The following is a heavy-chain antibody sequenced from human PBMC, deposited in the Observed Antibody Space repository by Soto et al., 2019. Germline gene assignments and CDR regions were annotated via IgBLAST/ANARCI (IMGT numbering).Heavy chain of an antibody. J-gene: IGHJ4*02. D-gene: IGHD3-16*01. CDR2: INTANGNT. CDR3: ARDLGNPYYFNY. Sequence: QVQLVQSGAEVKKPGASVKVSCKASGYTFTTYAMHWVRQAPGQRLEWRGWINTANGNTKYSQKIQGRVTITRDTSASTAYMELSSLKSEDTAVFSCARDLGNPYYFNYWGQGTLVTVSS. V-gene: IGHV1-3*04. CDR1: GYTFTTYA.